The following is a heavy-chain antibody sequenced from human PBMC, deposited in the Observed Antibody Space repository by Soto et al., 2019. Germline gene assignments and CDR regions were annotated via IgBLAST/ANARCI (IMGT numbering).Heavy chain of an antibody. V-gene: IGHV3-30*18. Sequence: GGSLSLSCAASGFTFSIYGIHWVRQAPGKGLEWVAVISYEESNKNYADSVKGQFTISRDNSKNKLILQMNSLRAEDSAVYYCAKDACGGACYYFDYWGQGNLVTVSS. CDR3: AKDACGGACYYFDY. J-gene: IGHJ4*02. CDR1: GFTFSIYG. CDR2: ISYEESNK. D-gene: IGHD2-21*02.